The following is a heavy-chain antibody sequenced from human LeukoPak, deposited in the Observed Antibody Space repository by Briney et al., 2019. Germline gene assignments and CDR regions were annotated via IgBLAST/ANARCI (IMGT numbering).Heavy chain of an antibody. CDR2: ISYDGSNK. Sequence: PGGSLRLSCAASGFTFSSYAMHWVRQAPGKGLEWVAVISYDGSNKYYADSVKGRFTISRDNSKNTLYLQMNSLRAEDTAVYYCARGYYYGSGSPYYYYMDVWGKGTTVTVSS. CDR1: GFTFSSYA. D-gene: IGHD3-10*01. V-gene: IGHV3-30*04. J-gene: IGHJ6*03. CDR3: ARGYYYGSGSPYYYYMDV.